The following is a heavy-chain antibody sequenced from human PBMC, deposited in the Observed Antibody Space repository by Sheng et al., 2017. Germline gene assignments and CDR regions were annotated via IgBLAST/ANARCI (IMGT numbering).Heavy chain of an antibody. J-gene: IGHJ3*02. Sequence: QVQLVQSGAEVKKPGASVKVSCKASGYTFTSYGISWVRQAPGQGLEWMGWISAYNGNTNYAQKLQGRVTMTTDTSTSTAYMELRSLRSDDTAVYYCAREGPGVRFLEWLLSEPNPPNAFDIWGQGTMVTVSS. CDR2: ISAYNGNT. CDR3: AREGPGVRFLEWLLSEPNPPNAFDI. V-gene: IGHV1-18*01. D-gene: IGHD3-3*01. CDR1: GYTFTSYG.